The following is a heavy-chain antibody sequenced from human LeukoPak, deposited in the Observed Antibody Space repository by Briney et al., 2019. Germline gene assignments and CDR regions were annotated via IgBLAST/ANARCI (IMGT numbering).Heavy chain of an antibody. V-gene: IGHV3-21*01. CDR3: ARHSSSNGGNSVPFDY. CDR1: GFTFSSYS. J-gene: IGHJ4*01. CDR2: ISSSSSYI. D-gene: IGHD4-23*01. Sequence: PGGSLRLSCAASGFTFSSYSMNWVRQAPGKGLEWVSSISSSSSYIYYADSVKGRFTISRDNAKNSLYLQMNSLRAEDTAVYYCARHSSSNGGNSVPFDYWGQGTLVTVSS.